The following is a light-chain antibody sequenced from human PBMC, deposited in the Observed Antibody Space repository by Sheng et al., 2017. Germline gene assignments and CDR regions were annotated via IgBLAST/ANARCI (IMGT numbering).Light chain of an antibody. J-gene: IGKJ1*01. CDR1: HGISSS. CDR3: QQFNSYPWT. CDR2: HAS. Sequence: AVQLTQSPSSLSASVGDRVTITCRANHGISSSLAWYQQKPGNSPKLLIFHASNLESGVPSRFSGSGSGTDFTLTIGSLQPEDFATYYCQQFNSYPWTFGQGTKVEIK. V-gene: IGKV1-13*02.